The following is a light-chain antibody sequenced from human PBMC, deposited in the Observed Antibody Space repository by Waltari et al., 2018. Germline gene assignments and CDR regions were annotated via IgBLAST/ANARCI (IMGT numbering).Light chain of an antibody. CDR2: EVS. CDR3: SSYTSISTVV. CDR1: SSDIGSYNR. J-gene: IGLJ2*01. V-gene: IGLV2-18*02. Sequence: QSAMTQPPSVSGSPGQSVTISCAGTSSDIGSYNRASWYQQPPGTAPKLMIYEVSNRPSGVPDRFSGSKSANTASLTISGLQAEDEADYYCSSYTSISTVVFGGGTKLTVL.